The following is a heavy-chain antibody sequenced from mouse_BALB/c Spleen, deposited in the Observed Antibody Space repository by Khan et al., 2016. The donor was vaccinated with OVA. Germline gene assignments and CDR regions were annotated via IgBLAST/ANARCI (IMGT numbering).Heavy chain of an antibody. CDR2: INPSTGYT. CDR1: GYTFTSYW. CDR3: ARDYEYWYVDV. V-gene: IGHV1-7*01. Sequence: VQLQESGAELAKPGASVKMSCKASGYTFTSYWMHWVKQRPGQGLEWIGYINPSTGYTEYNQKFKDKATLTADKSSSTAYMQLSSLTSEDSAVYYCARDYEYWYVDVWGAGTTVTVSS. D-gene: IGHD2-4*01. J-gene: IGHJ1*01.